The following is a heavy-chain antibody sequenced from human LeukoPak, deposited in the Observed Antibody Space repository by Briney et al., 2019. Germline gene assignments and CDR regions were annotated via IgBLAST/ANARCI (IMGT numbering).Heavy chain of an antibody. CDR2: FNHREAP. V-gene: IGHV4-34*01. Sequence: PSETLSLTCAVYGGSFSGYYWSWIPRPPGKGLGWVGEFNHREAPDSNPSFNSRVTISVDTSKNQFSLKLSSVTAADTAVYYCAGEAQYCSGGSCYGGYFQHWGQGTLVTVSS. D-gene: IGHD2-15*01. CDR3: AGEAQYCSGGSCYGGYFQH. J-gene: IGHJ1*01. CDR1: GGSFSGYY.